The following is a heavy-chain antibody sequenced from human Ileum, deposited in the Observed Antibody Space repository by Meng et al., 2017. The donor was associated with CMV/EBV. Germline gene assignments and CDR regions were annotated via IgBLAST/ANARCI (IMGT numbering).Heavy chain of an antibody. Sequence: ASVKVSCKASGYTFTGYYMHWVRQAPGQGLEWMGWINPNSGGTNYAQKFQGRVTMTRDTSISTAYMELSRLRSDDTAVYYCARDFPAPNYGFWSGYYLYGMDVWGQGTTVTVSS. CDR3: ARDFPAPNYGFWSGYYLYGMDV. CDR1: GYTFTGYY. V-gene: IGHV1-2*02. CDR2: INPNSGGT. D-gene: IGHD3-3*01. J-gene: IGHJ6*02.